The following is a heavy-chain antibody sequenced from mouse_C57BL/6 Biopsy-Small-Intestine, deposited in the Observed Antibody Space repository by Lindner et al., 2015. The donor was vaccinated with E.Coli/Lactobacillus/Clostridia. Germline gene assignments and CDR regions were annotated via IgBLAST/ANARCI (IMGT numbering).Heavy chain of an antibody. CDR3: ARSRGDYRFDY. Sequence: VQLQESGPELVKPGTSVKISCKASGYTFTDYNMDWVKQSHGKSLEWIGYIYPNDGGTGYNQKFKSKATLTVDKSSSTAYMEVHSLTSEDSAVYYCARSRGDYRFDYWGQGTTLTVSS. CDR1: GYTFTDYN. CDR2: IYPNDGGT. V-gene: IGHV1-34*02. D-gene: IGHD2-13*01. J-gene: IGHJ2*01.